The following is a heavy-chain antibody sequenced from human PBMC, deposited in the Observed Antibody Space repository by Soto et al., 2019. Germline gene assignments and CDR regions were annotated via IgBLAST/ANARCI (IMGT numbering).Heavy chain of an antibody. CDR2: TYSGGSI. D-gene: IGHD2-15*01. J-gene: IGHJ5*02. CDR3: ARDCGGGSCYPALGA. Sequence: EVQVVESGGGLIQPGGSLRLSCAASGFVVSETYMSWVRQAPGRGLQWVSFTYSGGSIYYADSVKGRFTISRDSSRNTLYIQMKSLRVEDTAVYYCARDCGGGSCYPALGAWGQGTLVTVSS. V-gene: IGHV3-53*01. CDR1: GFVVSETY.